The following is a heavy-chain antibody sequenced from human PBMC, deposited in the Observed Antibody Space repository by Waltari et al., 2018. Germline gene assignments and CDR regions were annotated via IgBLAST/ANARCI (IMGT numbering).Heavy chain of an antibody. CDR2: CTISEWIRRNK. CDR3: AIDVARRYYYYGMDV. J-gene: IGHJ6*02. Sequence: QVQRVESGGGVVEPGGSLGLACAASGFTFSSYGMHMVRQATGKGREWVAGCELCTISEWIRRNKSHAVPVQCTFTRASDNSWLYLQLHMHSRGAGAVDWYYSAIDVARRYYYYGMDVWGQGTTVTVSS. V-gene: IGHV3-30*19. CDR1: GFTFSSYG. D-gene: IGHD2-21*01.